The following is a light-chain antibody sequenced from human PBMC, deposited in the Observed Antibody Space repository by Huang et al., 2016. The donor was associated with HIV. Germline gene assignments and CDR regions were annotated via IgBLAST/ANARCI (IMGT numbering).Light chain of an antibody. CDR2: VAS. CDR3: QQYNNWPWT. CDR1: QSVTNN. J-gene: IGKJ1*01. V-gene: IGKV3D-15*01. Sequence: ETVMTQSPGTLSVSPGERATLSCRASQSVTNNLAWYQQKPGQAPKLLIYVASTRDTGIPSRFSGSGSGTEFTLTISSLQSEDFAVYHCQQYNNWPWTFGQGTKVEIK.